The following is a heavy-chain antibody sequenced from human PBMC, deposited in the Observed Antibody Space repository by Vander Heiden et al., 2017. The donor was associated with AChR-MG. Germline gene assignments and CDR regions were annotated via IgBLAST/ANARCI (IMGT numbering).Heavy chain of an antibody. Sequence: QVQLVQSAAAVTKPGSSVMVSCKASGGTFSSYAISWQRQAPGQGLEWMSGVIPVLRIGNDAQKFQDRVTITADDSTGTSYMELSSLTSDDTAMYYCARASADSLEGVYYNGFDPWGQGTLVTVSS. CDR2: VIPVLRIG. CDR1: GGTFSSYA. D-gene: IGHD2-8*01. V-gene: IGHV1-69*01. CDR3: ARASADSLEGVYYNGFDP. J-gene: IGHJ5*02.